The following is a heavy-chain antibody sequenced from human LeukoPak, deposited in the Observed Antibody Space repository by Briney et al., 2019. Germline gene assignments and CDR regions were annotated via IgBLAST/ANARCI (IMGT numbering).Heavy chain of an antibody. CDR1: GYTFTSYG. D-gene: IGHD2-2*02. CDR2: ISAYNGNT. Sequence: ASVKVSCKASGYTFTSYGISWVRQAPGQGLEWMRWISAYNGNTNYAQKLQGRVTITTDESTSTAYMELSSLRSEDTAVYYCARGSRYCSSTSCYKALDYWGQGTLVTVSS. V-gene: IGHV1-18*01. CDR3: ARGSRYCSSTSCYKALDY. J-gene: IGHJ4*02.